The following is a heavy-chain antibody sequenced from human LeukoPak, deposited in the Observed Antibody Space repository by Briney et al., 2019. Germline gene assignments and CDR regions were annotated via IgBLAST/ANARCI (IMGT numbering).Heavy chain of an antibody. CDR1: GGSFSGYY. CDR3: ARASNYGSGSYYGYYFDY. J-gene: IGHJ4*02. D-gene: IGHD3-10*01. Sequence: SETLSLTCAVYGGSFSGYYWSWIRQPPGKGLEWIGEINHSGSTNYNPSLKSRVTISVDTSKNQFFLKLSSVTAADTAVYYCARASNYGSGSYYGYYFDYWGQGTLVTVSS. V-gene: IGHV4-34*01. CDR2: INHSGST.